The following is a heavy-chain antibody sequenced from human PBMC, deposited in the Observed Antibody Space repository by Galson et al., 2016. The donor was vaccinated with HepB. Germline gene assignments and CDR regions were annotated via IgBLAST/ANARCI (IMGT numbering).Heavy chain of an antibody. CDR2: IIPVFGSA. CDR1: GGAFSNYA. J-gene: IGHJ2*01. CDR3: ATGRANYWYFDL. V-gene: IGHV1-69*01. Sequence: SCKASGGAFSNYAISWVRQAPGQGLEWMGGIIPVFGSANYKEKFQERVTITADESTSTAFMELSSLRSEDTAIYYCATGRANYWYFDLWGRGTLVTVSS.